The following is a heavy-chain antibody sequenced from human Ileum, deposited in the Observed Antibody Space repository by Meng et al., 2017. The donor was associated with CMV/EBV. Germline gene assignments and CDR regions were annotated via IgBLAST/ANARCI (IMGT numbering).Heavy chain of an antibody. CDR2: IHTSGTT. D-gene: IGHD2-2*01. CDR1: YGSISSYY. V-gene: IGHV4-4*07. Sequence: VQLHGAGRGLVELSGTLSLTRTVSYGSISSYYWSWIRQSAGKGLEWIGRIHTSGTTNYNPSLKRRVTLSLDTSKDQFSLKLTSVTAADTAVYYCAREKSSCTSSTCYGVDSWGQGTLVTVSS. CDR3: AREKSSCTSSTCYGVDS. J-gene: IGHJ4*02.